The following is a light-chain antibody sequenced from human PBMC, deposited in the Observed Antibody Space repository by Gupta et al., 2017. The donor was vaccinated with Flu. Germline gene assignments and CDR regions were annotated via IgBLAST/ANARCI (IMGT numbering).Light chain of an antibody. Sequence: DIQMTQSPSSLSAFVGDRVTITCRASQSTSGYLNWYQQEPGKAPKLLIYAVSSLQNGVPSRLSGSGSGTDFTLTISSLQPEDSATYYCQQSYSSPLTFGGGTKVEIK. CDR3: QQSYSSPLT. V-gene: IGKV1-39*01. J-gene: IGKJ4*01. CDR2: AVS. CDR1: QSTSGY.